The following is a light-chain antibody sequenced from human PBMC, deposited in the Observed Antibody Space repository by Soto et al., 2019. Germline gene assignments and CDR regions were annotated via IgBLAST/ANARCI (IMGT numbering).Light chain of an antibody. V-gene: IGLV2-14*01. Sequence: TQPASASGSPGQSITISCTGTSSDVGGYNYVSWYQQHPGKAPKLMIYEVSNRPSGVSNRFSGSKSGNTASLTISGLQAEDEADYYCSSYTSSSTHYVFGTGTKVTVL. CDR3: SSYTSSSTHYV. CDR1: SSDVGGYNY. CDR2: EVS. J-gene: IGLJ1*01.